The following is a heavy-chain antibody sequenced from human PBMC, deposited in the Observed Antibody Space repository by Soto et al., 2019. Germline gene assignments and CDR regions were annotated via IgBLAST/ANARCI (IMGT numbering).Heavy chain of an antibody. Sequence: QVQLVESGGGVVQPGRSLRLSCVASGFTFSSYTMHWVRQAPGKGLEWVAVISYDGSTTYYADSVKGRFTISRDNSKNTVYLQMNSLRAADTAVYYCAREGSWGVIIGGYYFDYWGQGTLVTVSS. V-gene: IGHV3-30-3*01. CDR1: GFTFSSYT. D-gene: IGHD3-10*01. J-gene: IGHJ4*02. CDR3: AREGSWGVIIGGYYFDY. CDR2: ISYDGSTT.